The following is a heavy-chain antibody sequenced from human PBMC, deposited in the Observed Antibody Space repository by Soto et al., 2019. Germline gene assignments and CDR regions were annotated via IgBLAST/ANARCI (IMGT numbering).Heavy chain of an antibody. V-gene: IGHV1-18*01. J-gene: IGHJ6*02. D-gene: IGHD6-6*01. Sequence: ASVKVSCKASGYTFTSYGISWVRQAPGQGLEWMGWISAYNGNTNYAQKLQGRVTMTTDTSTSTAYMELRSLRSDDTAVYYCSRALAARRVGYYYRMDVWGQGTTVTVSS. CDR2: ISAYNGNT. CDR1: GYTFTSYG. CDR3: SRALAARRVGYYYRMDV.